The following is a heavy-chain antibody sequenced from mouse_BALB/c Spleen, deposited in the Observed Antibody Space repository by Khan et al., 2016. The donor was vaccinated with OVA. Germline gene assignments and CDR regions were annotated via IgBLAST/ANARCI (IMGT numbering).Heavy chain of an antibody. J-gene: IGHJ2*01. D-gene: IGHD1-2*01. V-gene: IGHV3-2*02. CDR2: ISYSGST. Sequence: EVELVESGPGLVKPSQSLSLTCTVTGYSITSGYGWNWIRQFPGNKLEWMGYISYSGSTNYNPSLKSRISITRDTSKNQFFLQLNSVTTEDTATYYFARTARIKYWSQGTTLTVS. CDR1: GYSITSGYG. CDR3: ARTARIKY.